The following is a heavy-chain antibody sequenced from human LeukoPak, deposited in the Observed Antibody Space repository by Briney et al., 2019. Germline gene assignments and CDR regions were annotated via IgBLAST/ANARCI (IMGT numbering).Heavy chain of an antibody. Sequence: ASVKVSCKASGYTFTSYYMHWVRQAPGQGREWMGIINPSGGSTSYAQKFQGRVTMTRDMSTSTVYMELSSLRSEDTAVYYCARERGLIGIAARSMGYWGQGTLVTVSS. D-gene: IGHD6-6*01. V-gene: IGHV1-46*01. CDR2: INPSGGST. CDR3: ARERGLIGIAARSMGY. CDR1: GYTFTSYY. J-gene: IGHJ4*02.